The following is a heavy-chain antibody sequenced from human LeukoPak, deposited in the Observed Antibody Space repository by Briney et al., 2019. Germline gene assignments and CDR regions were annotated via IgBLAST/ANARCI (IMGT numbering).Heavy chain of an antibody. J-gene: IGHJ4*02. V-gene: IGHV4-34*01. CDR3: ARFPQFYGDAPDY. CDR2: INHSGST. Sequence: PSETLSLTCAVYGGSFSGYYWSWIRQPPGKGLEWIGEINHSGSTNYNPSLKSRVTISADTSKNQFSLKLSSVTAADTAVYYCARFPQFYGDAPDYWGQGTLVTVSS. CDR1: GGSFSGYY. D-gene: IGHD4-17*01.